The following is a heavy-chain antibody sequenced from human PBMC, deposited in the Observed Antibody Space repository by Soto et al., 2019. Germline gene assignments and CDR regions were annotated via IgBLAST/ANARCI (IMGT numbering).Heavy chain of an antibody. J-gene: IGHJ6*02. Sequence: QVQLVQSGAEVKKPGSSVKVSCKASGGTFSSYAISWARQAPGQGLEWMGGIIPIFGTADYAQKLQGRVTITADESTSTAYMELSSLRSEDTAVYYCETTEMVNYYYGMDVWGQGTKVTVSS. CDR1: GGTFSSYA. D-gene: IGHD2-21*01. CDR2: IIPIFGTA. CDR3: ETTEMVNYYYGMDV. V-gene: IGHV1-69*12.